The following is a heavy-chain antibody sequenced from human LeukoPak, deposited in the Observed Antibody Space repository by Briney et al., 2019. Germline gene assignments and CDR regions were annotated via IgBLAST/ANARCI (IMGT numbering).Heavy chain of an antibody. J-gene: IGHJ4*02. CDR3: ARDGGYCSGGSCYWEC. CDR1: GLTFSDYW. D-gene: IGHD2-15*01. Sequence: GGSLRLSCAASGLTFSDYWTSWVRQAPGKGLEWVASIKQDGSEDYYVDSVKGRFTISRDNAKKSMYLQMNSLRADDTAVYYCARDGGYCSGGSCYWECWGQGTLVIVPT. V-gene: IGHV3-7*01. CDR2: IKQDGSED.